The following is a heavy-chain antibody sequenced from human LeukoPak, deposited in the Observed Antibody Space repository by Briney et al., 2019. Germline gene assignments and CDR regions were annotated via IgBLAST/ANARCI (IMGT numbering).Heavy chain of an antibody. D-gene: IGHD3-22*01. CDR3: ARATWDSSGYYYDY. V-gene: IGHV3-21*01. J-gene: IGHJ4*02. Sequence: PGGSLRLSCAASGFTFSSYWMSWVRQAPGKGLEWVSSISSSSSYIYYADSVKGRFTISRDNAKNSLYLQMNSLRAEDTAVYYCARATWDSSGYYYDYWGQGTLVTVSS. CDR1: GFTFSSYW. CDR2: ISSSSSYI.